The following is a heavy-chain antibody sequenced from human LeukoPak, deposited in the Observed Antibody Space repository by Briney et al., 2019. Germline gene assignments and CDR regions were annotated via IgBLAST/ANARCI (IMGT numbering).Heavy chain of an antibody. CDR3: ARAYCSSTSCYAGIDY. J-gene: IGHJ4*02. CDR2: TSAYNGNT. V-gene: IGHV1-18*01. CDR1: GYTFTSYG. Sequence: ASVKVSCKASGYTFTSYGVSWVRQAPGQGLEWMGWTSAYNGNTNYAQKLQGRVTMTTDTSTSTAYMELRSLRSDDTAVYYCARAYCSSTSCYAGIDYWGQGTLVTVSS. D-gene: IGHD2-2*01.